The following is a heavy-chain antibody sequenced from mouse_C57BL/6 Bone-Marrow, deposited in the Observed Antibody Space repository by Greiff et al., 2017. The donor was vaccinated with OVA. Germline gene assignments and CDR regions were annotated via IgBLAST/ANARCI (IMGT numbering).Heavy chain of an antibody. CDR2: INPYNGGT. D-gene: IGHD6-1*01. V-gene: IGHV1-19*01. Sequence: VQLQQSGPVLVKPGASVKMSCKASGYTFTDYYMNWVKQSHGKSLEWIGVINPYNGGTSYNQKFKGKATLTVDKSSSTAYMELNSLTSEDSAVYYCARGQPYWYFDVWGTGTTVTVSS. J-gene: IGHJ1*03. CDR1: GYTFTDYY. CDR3: ARGQPYWYFDV.